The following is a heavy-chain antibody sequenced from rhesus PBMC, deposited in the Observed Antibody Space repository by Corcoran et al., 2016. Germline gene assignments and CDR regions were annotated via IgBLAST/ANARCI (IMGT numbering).Heavy chain of an antibody. V-gene: IGHV1S9*01. CDR1: GYTFTSYY. D-gene: IGHD4-29*01. CDR3: TRGAGSRNWYFDL. Sequence: QVQLVQSGAEVKKPGASVKLSCKASGYTFTSYYINWVSQAPGQGLEWMGWTNPSNGNTGYAQKFQGRVTMTRDTSTGTAYMELSSLRSEDTAVYYCTRGAGSRNWYFDLWGPGTPITISS. J-gene: IGHJ2*01. CDR2: TNPSNGNT.